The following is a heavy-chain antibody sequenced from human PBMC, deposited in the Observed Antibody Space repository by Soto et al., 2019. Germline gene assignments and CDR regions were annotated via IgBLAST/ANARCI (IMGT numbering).Heavy chain of an antibody. Sequence: SETLSLTCTVSGGSISNYYWSWLRQPPGKGLERIGYIYYSGNTNYNPSLESRVTISIDTSRNQFSLRLTSVTAADTALYYCARAAYYFGSGTYYYFDYWGQGALVTVSS. CDR1: GGSISNYY. V-gene: IGHV4-59*01. J-gene: IGHJ4*02. D-gene: IGHD3-10*01. CDR2: IYYSGNT. CDR3: ARAAYYFGSGTYYYFDY.